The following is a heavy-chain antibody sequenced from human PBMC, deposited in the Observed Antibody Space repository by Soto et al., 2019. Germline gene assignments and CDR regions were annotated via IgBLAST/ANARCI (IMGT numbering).Heavy chain of an antibody. CDR3: ARHRVTAGWFDP. J-gene: IGHJ5*02. CDR1: GGSISSSSYY. CDR2: IYYSGST. Sequence: QLQLQESGPGLVKPSETLSLTCTVSGGSISSSSYYWGWIRQPPGKGLEWIGSIYYSGSTYYNPSLKRRVTISVDTSKNQFSLKLSSVTAADTAVYYCARHRVTAGWFDPWGQGTLVTVSS. D-gene: IGHD3-10*01. V-gene: IGHV4-39*01.